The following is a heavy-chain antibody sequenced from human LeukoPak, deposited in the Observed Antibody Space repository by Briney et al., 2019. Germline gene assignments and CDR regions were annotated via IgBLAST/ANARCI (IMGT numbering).Heavy chain of an antibody. CDR3: ARVRDSGHEFDY. J-gene: IGHJ4*02. D-gene: IGHD5-12*01. CDR2: IGTAGDT. Sequence: GGSLRLSCAASGFTFSSYDMHWVRQAPGKGLEWVSAIGTAGDTYYPGSVKGRFTISRENAKNSLYLQMNSLRAGDTAVYYCARVRDSGHEFDYWGQGTLVTVSS. V-gene: IGHV3-13*01. CDR1: GFTFSSYD.